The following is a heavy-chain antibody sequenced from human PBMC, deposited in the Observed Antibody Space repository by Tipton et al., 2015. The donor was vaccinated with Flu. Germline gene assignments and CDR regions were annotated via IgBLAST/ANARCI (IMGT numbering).Heavy chain of an antibody. Sequence: VQLVQSGAEVKKPGESLKISCKGSGYSFTSYWIDWVRQMPGKGLEWMGIIYPGDSDTRYSPSFQGQVTISADKSISTAYLQWNSLKASDTAMYYCARLVVVPAAKTGYFDYWGEGTLVTVSA. CDR1: GYSFTSYW. CDR2: IYPGDSDT. CDR3: ARLVVVPAAKTGYFDY. V-gene: IGHV5-51*03. J-gene: IGHJ4*02. D-gene: IGHD2-2*01.